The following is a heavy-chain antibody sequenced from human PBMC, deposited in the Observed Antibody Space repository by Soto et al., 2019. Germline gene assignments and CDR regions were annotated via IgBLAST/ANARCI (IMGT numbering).Heavy chain of an antibody. J-gene: IGHJ6*02. CDR1: GFTFSSYS. CDR3: AREIMISCGGVIAPAYGMDV. Sequence: QPGGSLRLSCAASGFTFSSYSMNWVRQAPGKGLEWVSYISSSSSTIYYADSVKGRFTISRDNAKNSLYLQMNSLRDEDTAVYYCAREIMISCGGVIAPAYGMDVWGQGTTVTVAS. CDR2: ISSSSSTI. D-gene: IGHD3-16*02. V-gene: IGHV3-48*02.